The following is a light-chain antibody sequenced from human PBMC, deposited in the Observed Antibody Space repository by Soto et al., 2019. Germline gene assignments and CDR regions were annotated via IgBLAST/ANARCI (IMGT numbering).Light chain of an antibody. V-gene: IGLV2-14*01. CDR2: AVT. CDR3: SSHTTSNTWV. Sequence: QSALTQPASVSGSPGQSISISCTGTSSDIGACDYVSWHQQYPGKAPKLIIFAVTHRPSGISDRFSASKSGNTASLAISGLQAEDEADYYCSSHTTSNTWVFGGGTKVTVL. CDR1: SSDIGACDY. J-gene: IGLJ3*02.